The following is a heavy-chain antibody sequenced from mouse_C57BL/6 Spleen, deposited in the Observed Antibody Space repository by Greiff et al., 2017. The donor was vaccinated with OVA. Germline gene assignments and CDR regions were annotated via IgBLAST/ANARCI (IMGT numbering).Heavy chain of an antibody. D-gene: IGHD2-4*01. Sequence: QVQLQQSGAELVRPGASVTLSCKASGYTFTDYEMHWVKQTPVHGLEWIGAIDPETGGTAYNQKFKGKAILTADKSSSTAYMELRSLTYEDSAVYYCTRGDDYDEGYCAMDYWGQGTSVTVSS. J-gene: IGHJ4*01. V-gene: IGHV1-15*01. CDR1: GYTFTDYE. CDR3: TRGDDYDEGYCAMDY. CDR2: IDPETGGT.